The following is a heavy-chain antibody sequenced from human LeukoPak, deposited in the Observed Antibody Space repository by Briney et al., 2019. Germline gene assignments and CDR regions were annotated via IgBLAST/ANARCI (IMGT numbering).Heavy chain of an antibody. CDR3: ARERRDYYYYYGMDV. D-gene: IGHD4-17*01. V-gene: IGHV1-18*01. CDR1: GYTFTSYG. CDR2: ISVYNGNT. Sequence: GASVKVSCKASGYTFTSYGITWVRQAPGQGLEWMGWISVYNGNTNYAQKLQGRVTMTTDTSTSTAYMELRSLRSDDTAVYYCARERRDYYYYYGMDVWGQGTTVTVSS. J-gene: IGHJ6*02.